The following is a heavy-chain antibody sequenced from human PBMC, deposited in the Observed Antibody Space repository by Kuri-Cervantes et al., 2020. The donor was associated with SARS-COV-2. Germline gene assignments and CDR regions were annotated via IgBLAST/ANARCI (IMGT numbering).Heavy chain of an antibody. D-gene: IGHD3-3*01. CDR1: GFTFSSYA. CDR3: ARGFSEWLDY. V-gene: IGHV3-30-3*01. CDR2: ISYDGSNK. J-gene: IGHJ4*02. Sequence: GGSLRLSCAASGFTFSSYAMHWVRQAPGKGLEWVAVISYDGSNKYYADSVKGRFTISRDNSKNTLYLQMNSLRAEDTAVYYCARGFSEWLDYWGQGTLVTVSS.